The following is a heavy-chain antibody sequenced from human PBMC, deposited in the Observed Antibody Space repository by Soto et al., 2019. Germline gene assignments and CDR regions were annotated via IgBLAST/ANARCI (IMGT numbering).Heavy chain of an antibody. CDR3: ARGRSVVDLFDI. D-gene: IGHD2-15*01. V-gene: IGHV1-8*01. CDR2: MNPNSGNT. Sequence: ASVKVSCTDSGYTLTSYDINWVRQATGQGLEWMGWMNPNSGNTGYAQKFQGRVTMTRNTSISTAYMELSSLRSEDTAVYYCARGRSVVDLFDIWGQGTMVTVS. CDR1: GYTLTSYD. J-gene: IGHJ3*02.